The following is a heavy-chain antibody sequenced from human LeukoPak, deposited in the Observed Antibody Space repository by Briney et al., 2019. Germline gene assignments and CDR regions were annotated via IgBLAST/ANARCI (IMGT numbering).Heavy chain of an antibody. CDR1: GGTFGSYA. CDR3: ARGPMIAAPSYYYMDV. V-gene: IGHV1-69*06. CDR2: IIPIFGTA. D-gene: IGHD6-6*01. J-gene: IGHJ6*03. Sequence: SVKVSCKASGGTFGSYAISWVRQAPGQGLEWMGGIIPIFGTANYAQKFQGRVTITADKSTSTAYMELSSLRSEDTAVYYCARGPMIAAPSYYYMDVWGKGTTVTVSS.